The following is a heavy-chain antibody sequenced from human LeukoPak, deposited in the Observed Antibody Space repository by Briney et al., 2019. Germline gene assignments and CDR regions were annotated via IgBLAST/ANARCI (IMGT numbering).Heavy chain of an antibody. CDR1: GYTFTGYY. CDR3: ARGDSSGYSPDY. V-gene: IGHV1-2*02. D-gene: IGHD3-22*01. Sequence: ASVKVSCKASGYTFTGYYMHWVRQAPGQGLEWMGWINPNSGDTNYQGRVTMTRDTSISTAYMELSSLRSEDTAVYYCARGDSSGYSPDYWGQGTLVTVSS. CDR2: INPNSGDT. J-gene: IGHJ4*02.